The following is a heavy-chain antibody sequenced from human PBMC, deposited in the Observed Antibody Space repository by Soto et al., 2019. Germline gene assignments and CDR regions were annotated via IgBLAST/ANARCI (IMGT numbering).Heavy chain of an antibody. Sequence: QAQLQQWGAGLLKPSETLSLTCAVYGGSFSGYYWSWIRQPPGKGLEWIGEINHSGSANYNPSLESRFTISVDTSKNHFPLEVRSVTAADTAVYYCARAKGYGANSWLDSWGQGNLDTGSS. D-gene: IGHD4-17*01. CDR3: ARAKGYGANSWLDS. CDR2: INHSGSA. CDR1: GGSFSGYY. J-gene: IGHJ5*01. V-gene: IGHV4-34*01.